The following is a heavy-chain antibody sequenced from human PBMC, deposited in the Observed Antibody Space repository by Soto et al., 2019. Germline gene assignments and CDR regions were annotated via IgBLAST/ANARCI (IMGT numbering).Heavy chain of an antibody. J-gene: IGHJ6*02. V-gene: IGHV1-2*02. D-gene: IGHD3-22*01. CDR2: INPNSSGT. CDR3: ARDMIVDGPDNYAMDV. Sequence: ASMKVCCKASGYSLRGNYIHWVRHTPGQGLEWMGWINPNSSGTVYAQKFQGRVTMTRDTSLTTVYMQLNRLTSDDSAVYYCARDMIVDGPDNYAMDVWGQGTTVTVSS. CDR1: GYSLRGNY.